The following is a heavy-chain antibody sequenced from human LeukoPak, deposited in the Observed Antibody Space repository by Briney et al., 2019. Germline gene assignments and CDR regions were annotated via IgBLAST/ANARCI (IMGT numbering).Heavy chain of an antibody. CDR1: GFSFHDYA. D-gene: IGHD6-6*01. V-gene: IGHV3-9*01. CDR2: INWNSGGI. Sequence: PGGSLRLSCAASGFSFHDYAMHWVRQAPGKGLEWVSGINWNSGGIGYADSVKGRFTVSRDNSKNTLYLQMNSLRAEDTAVYYCAREYSSSRHAFDIWGQGTMVTVSS. CDR3: AREYSSSRHAFDI. J-gene: IGHJ3*02.